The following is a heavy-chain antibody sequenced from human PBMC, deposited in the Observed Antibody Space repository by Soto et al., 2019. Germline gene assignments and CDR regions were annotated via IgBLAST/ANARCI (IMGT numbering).Heavy chain of an antibody. CDR3: AREMATIRTYAFDI. CDR1: GFTFSSYA. D-gene: IGHD5-12*01. V-gene: IGHV3-30-3*01. J-gene: IGHJ3*02. Sequence: QVQLVESGGGVVQPGRSLRLSCAASGFTFSSYAMHWVRQAPGKGLEWVAVISYDGSNKYYADSVKGRFTISRDNSKNTLYLQMNSLRAEDTAVYYCAREMATIRTYAFDIWGKGTMVTVSS. CDR2: ISYDGSNK.